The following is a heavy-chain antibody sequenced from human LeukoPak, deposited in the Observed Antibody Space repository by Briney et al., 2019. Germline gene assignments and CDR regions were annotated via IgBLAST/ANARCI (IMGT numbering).Heavy chain of an antibody. CDR1: GGTFSSYA. CDR2: IIPIFGTA. CDR3: ARDQGGFFYGSGSYYDDSGAFDI. Sequence: SVKVSCKASGGTFSSYAISWVRQAPGQGLEWMGGIIPIFGTANYAQKFQGRVTITADKSTSTAYMELSSLRSEDTAVYYCARDQGGFFYGSGSYYDDSGAFDIWGQGTMVTVSS. D-gene: IGHD3-10*01. J-gene: IGHJ3*02. V-gene: IGHV1-69*06.